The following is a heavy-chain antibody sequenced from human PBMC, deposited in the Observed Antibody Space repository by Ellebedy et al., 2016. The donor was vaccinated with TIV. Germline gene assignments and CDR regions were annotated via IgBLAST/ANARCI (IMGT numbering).Heavy chain of an antibody. Sequence: AASVKVSCKASGGAFSRYAVSWVRQAPGQGLEWMGQIMPIFGTPHYAQKFQGRVTMTADESTSTAYMELSSLRSEDTAVYYCARVRRSSKQYYFDYWGQGTLVTVSS. V-gene: IGHV1-69*13. D-gene: IGHD4-11*01. CDR1: GGAFSRYA. J-gene: IGHJ4*02. CDR2: IMPIFGTP. CDR3: ARVRRSSKQYYFDY.